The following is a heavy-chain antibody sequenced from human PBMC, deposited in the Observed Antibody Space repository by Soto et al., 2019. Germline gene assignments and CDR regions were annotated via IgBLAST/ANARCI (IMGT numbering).Heavy chain of an antibody. CDR1: GFTFSNYA. CDR2: ITGSGDTT. Sequence: EVQLLEAGGGLVQPGGSLRLSCAASGFTFSNYAIRWFRQAPGKGLEWVSSITGSGDTTYYADSVKGRFTISRDNSKNTVYLQMNSLRVEDTAVYYCAKDTLKYSINWYLGWWFDPWGQGALVTVSS. V-gene: IGHV3-23*01. CDR3: AKDTLKYSINWYLGWWFDP. D-gene: IGHD6-13*01. J-gene: IGHJ5*02.